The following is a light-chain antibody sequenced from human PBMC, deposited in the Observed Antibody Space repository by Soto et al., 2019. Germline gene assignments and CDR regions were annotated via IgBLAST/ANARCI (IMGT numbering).Light chain of an antibody. V-gene: IGLV1-40*01. Sequence: QSVLTQPPSVSGAPGQRVTISCTGSSSNIGAGYDVHWYQQLPGTAPKLLIYGNSNRPSGVPDRFSGSKSGTSASLAITGLQAEDEADYYCQSYDSSLSPPGVVFGGGTKLTVL. CDR3: QSYDSSLSPPGVV. CDR2: GNS. J-gene: IGLJ2*01. CDR1: SSNIGAGYD.